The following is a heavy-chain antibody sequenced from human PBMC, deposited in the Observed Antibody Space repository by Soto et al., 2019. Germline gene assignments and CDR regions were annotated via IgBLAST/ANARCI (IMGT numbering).Heavy chain of an antibody. Sequence: GGSLRLSCAASGFTFSSYAMSWVRQAPGKGLEWVSAISGSGGSTYYADSVKGRFTISRDNSKNTLYLQMNSLRAEDTAVYYCAKSHSTMVRGVIIRFDDWGQGTLVTVSS. V-gene: IGHV3-23*01. CDR3: AKSHSTMVRGVIIRFDD. D-gene: IGHD3-10*01. CDR2: ISGSGGST. J-gene: IGHJ4*02. CDR1: GFTFSSYA.